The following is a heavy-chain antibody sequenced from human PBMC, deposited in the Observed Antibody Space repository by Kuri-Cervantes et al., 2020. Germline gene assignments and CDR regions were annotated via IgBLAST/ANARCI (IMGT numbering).Heavy chain of an antibody. V-gene: IGHV1-46*01. D-gene: IGHD6-19*01. CDR2: INPSGGST. CDR3: AREATRQSMQWLVQSPYGMDV. J-gene: IGHJ6*02. CDR1: GYTFTSYY. Sequence: ASVKVSCKASGYTFTSYYMHWVRQAPGQGLEWMGIINPSGGSTSYAQKFQGRVTMTRDTSTSTVYMELSSLRSEDTAVYYCAREATRQSMQWLVQSPYGMDVWGQGTTVTVSS.